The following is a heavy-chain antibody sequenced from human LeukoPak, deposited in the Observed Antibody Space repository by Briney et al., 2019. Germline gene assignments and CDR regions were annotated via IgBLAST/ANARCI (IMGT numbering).Heavy chain of an antibody. D-gene: IGHD2/OR15-2a*01. CDR3: TNFRRPAPDALDV. Sequence: GGSLKLSCAASGFTFSDYSMNWVRQAPGKGLEWISYISGSGTIYYADSVKGRFTISRDNAQRLVYLQMNSLRAEDTAVYYCTNFRRPAPDALDVWGQGTLITVFS. CDR2: ISGSGTI. CDR1: GFTFSDYS. V-gene: IGHV3-48*01. J-gene: IGHJ3*01.